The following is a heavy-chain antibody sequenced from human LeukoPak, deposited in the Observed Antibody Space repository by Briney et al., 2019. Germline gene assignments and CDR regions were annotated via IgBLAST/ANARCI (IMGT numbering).Heavy chain of an antibody. CDR2: FDPEDGET. Sequence: GASVKVSCKVSGYTLTELSMHWVRQAPGKGLEWMGGFDPEDGETIYAQKFQGRVTMTEGTSTDTAYMELSSLRSEDTAVYYCATVPSRYCSSTSCYRFDPWGQGTLVTVSS. CDR1: GYTLTELS. D-gene: IGHD2-2*01. V-gene: IGHV1-24*01. J-gene: IGHJ5*02. CDR3: ATVPSRYCSSTSCYRFDP.